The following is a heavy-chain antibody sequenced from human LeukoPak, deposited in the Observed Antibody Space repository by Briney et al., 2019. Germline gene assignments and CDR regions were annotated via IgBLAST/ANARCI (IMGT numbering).Heavy chain of an antibody. Sequence: GGSLRLSCAASGFTFNRHAMSWVRQAPGKGLEWVSAISGSGDNIYYADSVEGRFSISRDSSKNTLCLQMSVLRAEDTAVYYCARSDCTYISCYVLDYWGQGAQVTVSP. V-gene: IGHV3-23*01. D-gene: IGHD2-2*01. CDR3: ARSDCTYISCYVLDY. J-gene: IGHJ4*02. CDR1: GFTFNRHA. CDR2: ISGSGDNI.